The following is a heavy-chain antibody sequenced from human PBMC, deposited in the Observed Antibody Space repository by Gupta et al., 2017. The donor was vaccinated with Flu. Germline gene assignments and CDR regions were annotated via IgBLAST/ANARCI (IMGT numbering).Heavy chain of an antibody. J-gene: IGHJ5*02. V-gene: IGHV3-33*01. Sequence: QVQLVESGGGVVQPGRSLGLSCAAYGFTSSSYGMSWVRQAPGKGLEWVAVIWYDGSNKYYADSVKGRFTISRDNSKNTLYLQMNSLRAEDTAVYYCATEIAAAGTNWFDPWGQGTLVTVSS. CDR3: ATEIAAAGTNWFDP. CDR2: IWYDGSNK. CDR1: GFTSSSYG. D-gene: IGHD6-13*01.